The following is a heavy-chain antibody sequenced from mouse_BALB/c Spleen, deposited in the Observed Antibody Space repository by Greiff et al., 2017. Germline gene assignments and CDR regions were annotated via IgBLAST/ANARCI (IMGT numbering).Heavy chain of an antibody. J-gene: IGHJ1*01. CDR2: INPSSGYT. CDR1: GYTFTSYT. CDR3: ARLGYYYGNWYFDV. Sequence: VKLQESAAELARPGASVKMSCKASGYTFTSYTMHWVKQRPGQGLEWIGYINPSSGYTEYNQKFKDKTTLTADKSSSTAYMQLSSLTSEDSAVYYCARLGYYYGNWYFDVWGAGTTVTVSS. D-gene: IGHD1-1*01. V-gene: IGHV1-4*02.